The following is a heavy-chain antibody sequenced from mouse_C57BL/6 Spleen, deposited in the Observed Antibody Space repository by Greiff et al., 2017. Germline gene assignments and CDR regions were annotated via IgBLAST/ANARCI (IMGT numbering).Heavy chain of an antibody. V-gene: IGHV1-76*01. Sequence: QVQLQQSGAELVRPGASVKLSCKASGYTFTDYYINWVKQRPGQGLEWIARIYPGSGNTYYNEKFKGKATLTAEKSSSTAYMQLSSLTSEDSAVYFCAREELYYGNYWFAYCGQGTLVTVSA. CDR1: GYTFTDYY. CDR2: IYPGSGNT. D-gene: IGHD2-1*01. CDR3: AREELYYGNYWFAY. J-gene: IGHJ3*01.